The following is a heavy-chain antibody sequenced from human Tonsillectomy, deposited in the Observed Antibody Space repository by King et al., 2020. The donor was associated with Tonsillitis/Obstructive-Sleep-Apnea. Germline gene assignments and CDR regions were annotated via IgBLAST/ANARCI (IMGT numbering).Heavy chain of an antibody. J-gene: IGHJ4*02. CDR3: AKETTYTTMCDFDY. Sequence: DVQLVESGGGLVQPGGSLRLSCAASGFTFSSYAMSWVRQAPGKGLEWVSAINGSGGSAYYADSVKGRFTISRDYSKNTLYLQMDSLRAEDTALYYCAKETTYTTMCDFDYWGQGTLVTVSS. CDR1: GFTFSSYA. V-gene: IGHV3-23*04. CDR2: INGSGGSA. D-gene: IGHD5-18*01.